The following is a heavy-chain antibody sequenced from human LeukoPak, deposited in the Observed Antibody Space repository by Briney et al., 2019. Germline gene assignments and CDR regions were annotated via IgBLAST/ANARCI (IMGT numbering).Heavy chain of an antibody. CDR3: ARDPRTIKDAFDI. V-gene: IGHV3-7*01. Sequence: GGSLRLSCAASGFTFSRYWMSWVRQAPGKGLEWVANIKQDGTEKFYLDSVRGRFTISRDNAKNSLYLQMNSLRAEDTAVYYCARDPRTIKDAFDIWGQGTMVTVSS. J-gene: IGHJ3*02. CDR2: IKQDGTEK. D-gene: IGHD4/OR15-4a*01. CDR1: GFTFSRYW.